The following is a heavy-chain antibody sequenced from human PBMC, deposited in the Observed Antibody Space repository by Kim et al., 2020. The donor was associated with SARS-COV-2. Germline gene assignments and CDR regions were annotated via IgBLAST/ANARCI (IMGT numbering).Heavy chain of an antibody. D-gene: IGHD6-13*01. V-gene: IGHV4-39*01. J-gene: IGHJ6*02. Sequence: SETLSLTCTVSGGSISSSSYYWGWIRQPPGKGLEWIGSIYYSGSTYYNPSLKSRVTISVDTSKNQFSLKLSSVTAADTAVYYCALLSSWSENYYYGMDVWGQGTTVTVSS. CDR2: IYYSGST. CDR1: GGSISSSSYY. CDR3: ALLSSWSENYYYGMDV.